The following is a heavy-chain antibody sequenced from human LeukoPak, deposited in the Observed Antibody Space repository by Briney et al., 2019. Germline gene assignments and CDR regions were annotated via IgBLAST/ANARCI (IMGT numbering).Heavy chain of an antibody. V-gene: IGHV3-15*01. CDR1: GFTFSNAW. Sequence: GGSLRLSCAASGFTFSNAWMSWVRQAPGKGLEWVGRIKSKTDGGTTDYAAPVKGRFTISRDDSKNTLYLQMNSLKTEDTAVYYCTTDGSGYSGNFDYWGQGTLVTVSS. J-gene: IGHJ4*02. CDR2: IKSKTDGGTT. CDR3: TTDGSGYSGNFDY. D-gene: IGHD1-26*01.